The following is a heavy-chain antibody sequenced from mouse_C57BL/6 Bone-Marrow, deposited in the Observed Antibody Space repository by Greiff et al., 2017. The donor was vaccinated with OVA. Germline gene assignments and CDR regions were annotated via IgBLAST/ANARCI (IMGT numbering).Heavy chain of an antibody. CDR1: GFNIKDDY. J-gene: IGHJ2*01. CDR2: IDPENGDT. Sequence: VQLQQSGAELVRPGASVKLSCTASGFNIKDDYMHWVKERPEQGLEWIGWIDPENGDTEYASKFQDKATITTDTSSKTVYLHLSSLTTEDTAVYYCTTYRYWGQGTTLTVSS. CDR3: TTYRY. V-gene: IGHV14-4*01.